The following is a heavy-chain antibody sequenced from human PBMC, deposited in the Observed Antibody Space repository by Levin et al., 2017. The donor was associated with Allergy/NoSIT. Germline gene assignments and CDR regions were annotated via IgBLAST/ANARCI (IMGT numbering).Heavy chain of an antibody. Sequence: GESLKISCAASGFTFSSYAMHWVRQAPGKGLEWVAVISYDGSNKYYADSVKGRFTISRDNSKNTLYLQMNSLRAEDTAVYYCARDREVGDIVATIISLDYWGQGTLVTVSS. V-gene: IGHV3-30-3*01. J-gene: IGHJ4*02. CDR3: ARDREVGDIVATIISLDY. D-gene: IGHD5-12*01. CDR2: ISYDGSNK. CDR1: GFTFSSYA.